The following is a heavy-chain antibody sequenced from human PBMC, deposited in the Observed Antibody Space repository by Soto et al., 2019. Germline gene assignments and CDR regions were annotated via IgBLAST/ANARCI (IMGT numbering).Heavy chain of an antibody. V-gene: IGHV3-23*01. CDR2: VSTDGAGK. Sequence: GGSLRLSCAASGFTFSSYVMSWVRQAPGKGLEWVSVVSTDGAGKYYADSVKGRFTVSRDNSKNTLFLQLSSLRAEDTAIYYCATKERHSCWGQGTLVTVSS. D-gene: IGHD1-26*01. J-gene: IGHJ4*02. CDR1: GFTFSSYV. CDR3: ATKERHSC.